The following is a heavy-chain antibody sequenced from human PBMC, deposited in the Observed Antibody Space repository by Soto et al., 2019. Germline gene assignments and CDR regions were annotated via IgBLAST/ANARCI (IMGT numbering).Heavy chain of an antibody. CDR3: ARDGPPTTTGVGPSYTMDV. D-gene: IGHD3-3*01. CDR1: GYTFTSYQ. V-gene: IGHV1-46*01. J-gene: IGHJ6*02. Sequence: QMQLVQSGAEVKKPGASVKVSCKASGYTFTSYQMHWVRQAPGQGLEWMGIINPSGGRITYAPRFQGRVMMTRDTSTNTVYMELHSLRSEDTAVYYCARDGPPTTTGVGPSYTMDVWGQGTTVTVS. CDR2: INPSGGRI.